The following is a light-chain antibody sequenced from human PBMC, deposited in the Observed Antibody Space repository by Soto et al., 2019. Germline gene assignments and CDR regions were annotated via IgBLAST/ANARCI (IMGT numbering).Light chain of an antibody. Sequence: VLTEPPSASGTPGQRVTISCSGSSSNIGSNTVNWYQQLPGTAPKLLIYSNNQRPSGVPDRFSGSKSGTSASLAISGLQSEDEADYYCAAWDDSLNGVVFGGGTKLTVL. J-gene: IGLJ2*01. V-gene: IGLV1-44*01. CDR2: SNN. CDR1: SSNIGSNT. CDR3: AAWDDSLNGVV.